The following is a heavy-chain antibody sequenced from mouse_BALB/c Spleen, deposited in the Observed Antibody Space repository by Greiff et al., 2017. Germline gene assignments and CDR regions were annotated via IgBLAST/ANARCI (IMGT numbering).Heavy chain of an antibody. J-gene: IGHJ2*01. V-gene: IGHV1-39*01. CDR3: ARGGTDLFDY. Sequence: EVQLQQTGPELVKPGASVKISCKASGYSFTDYIMLWVKQSHGKSLEWIGNINPYYGSTSYNLKFKGKATLTVDKSSSTAYMQLNSLTSEDSAIYYCARGGTDLFDYWGQGTTLTVSS. D-gene: IGHD4-1*01. CDR1: GYSFTDYI. CDR2: INPYYGST.